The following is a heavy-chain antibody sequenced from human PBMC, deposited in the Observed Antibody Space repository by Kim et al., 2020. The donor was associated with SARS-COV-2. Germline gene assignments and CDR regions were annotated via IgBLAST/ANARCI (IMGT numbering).Heavy chain of an antibody. CDR3: ATDRPARPYYYYGMDV. Sequence: ASVKVSCKVSGYTLTELSMHWVRQAPGKGLEWMGGFDPEDGETIYAQKFQGRVTMTEDTSTDTAYMELSSLRSEDTAVYYCATDRPARPYYYYGMDVWGQGTTVTVSS. CDR1: GYTLTELS. V-gene: IGHV1-24*01. D-gene: IGHD6-6*01. CDR2: FDPEDGET. J-gene: IGHJ6*02.